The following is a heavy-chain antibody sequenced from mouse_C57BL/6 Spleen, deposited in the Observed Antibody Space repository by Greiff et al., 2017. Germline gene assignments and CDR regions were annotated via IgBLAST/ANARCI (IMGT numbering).Heavy chain of an antibody. CDR1: GYSFTGYY. V-gene: IGHV1-42*01. Sequence: VQLQQSGPELVKPGASVKISCKASGYSFTGYYMNWVKQSPDKSLEWIGEINPSTGGTTYNQKFKAKATLTVDKSSSTAYMQLKSLTSDDSAVYDCARRSNYEGVAGFAYWGQGTLVTVSA. D-gene: IGHD2-5*01. CDR2: INPSTGGT. CDR3: ARRSNYEGVAGFAY. J-gene: IGHJ3*01.